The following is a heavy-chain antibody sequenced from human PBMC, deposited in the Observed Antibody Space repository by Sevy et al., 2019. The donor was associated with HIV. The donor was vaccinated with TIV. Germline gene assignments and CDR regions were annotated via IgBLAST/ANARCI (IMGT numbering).Heavy chain of an antibody. V-gene: IGHV1-69*13. CDR3: AREGVGEGDYYYGMDV. D-gene: IGHD2-15*01. CDR2: IIPIFGTA. J-gene: IGHJ6*02. CDR1: GGTFSSYA. Sequence: ASVKVSCKASGGTFSSYAISWVRQAPGQGLEWMGGIIPIFGTANYAQKFQGRVTITADESTSTACMELSSLRSEDTAVYYCAREGVGEGDYYYGMDVWGQGTTVTVSS.